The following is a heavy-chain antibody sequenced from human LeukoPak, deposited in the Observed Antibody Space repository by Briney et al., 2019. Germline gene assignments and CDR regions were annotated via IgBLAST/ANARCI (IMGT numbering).Heavy chain of an antibody. J-gene: IGHJ4*02. Sequence: ASVKVSCKASGYTSTGYYMHWVRQAPGQGLEWMGWINPNSGGTNYAQKFQGRVTMTRDTSISTAYMELSRLRSDDTAVYYCARDQGLHGMWVDYWGQGTLVTVSS. D-gene: IGHD5/OR15-5a*01. CDR2: INPNSGGT. V-gene: IGHV1-2*02. CDR1: GYTSTGYY. CDR3: ARDQGLHGMWVDY.